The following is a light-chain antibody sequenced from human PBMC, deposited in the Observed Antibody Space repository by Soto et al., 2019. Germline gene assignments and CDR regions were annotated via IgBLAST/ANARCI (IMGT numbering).Light chain of an antibody. J-gene: IGKJ1*01. CDR2: GAS. Sequence: EIVMTQSPDTLSVSPGERASLSCRASQSVSSNLAWYQQKPGQAPRLLIYGASTRATGIPARFSGSGSGTEFTLTISSLQSEDFAVYYCQKYNNWPPTFGQGTKVDIK. CDR3: QKYNNWPPT. CDR1: QSVSSN. V-gene: IGKV3-15*01.